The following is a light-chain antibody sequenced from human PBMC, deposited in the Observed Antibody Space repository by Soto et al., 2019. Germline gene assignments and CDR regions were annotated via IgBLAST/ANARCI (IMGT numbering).Light chain of an antibody. CDR1: QSVNLN. Sequence: ILITQAPCTLRVPQAEGATLSCTARQSVNLNLAWYQQKPGQPPRLLLYGASTRATGIPVRFRGSGSGTEFTLTISSLQSEDFALYYCQHHVSSPLTFGRGTKVEIK. V-gene: IGKV3-15*01. J-gene: IGKJ4*01. CDR2: GAS. CDR3: QHHVSSPLT.